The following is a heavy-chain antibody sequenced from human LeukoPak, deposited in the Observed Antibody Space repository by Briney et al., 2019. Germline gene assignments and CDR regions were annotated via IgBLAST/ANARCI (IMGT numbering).Heavy chain of an antibody. V-gene: IGHV3-48*02. J-gene: IGHJ4*02. Sequence: GGSLRLSCAASGFTFGTYAMNWVRQAPGKGVEWVSYISSSSSTIYFPDSVKGRFTISRDNAKNSLYLQMNGLRDEDTAVYYCARDAGSGYFDYWGQGTLVTVSS. D-gene: IGHD6-19*01. CDR3: ARDAGSGYFDY. CDR1: GFTFGTYA. CDR2: ISSSSSTI.